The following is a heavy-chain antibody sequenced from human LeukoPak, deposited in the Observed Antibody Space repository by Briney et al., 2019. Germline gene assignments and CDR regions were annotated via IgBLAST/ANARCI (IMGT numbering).Heavy chain of an antibody. V-gene: IGHV4-4*07. CDR1: GGSISSSY. Sequence: SETLPLTCTVSGGSISSSYWSWIRQPAGKGLQWIGRIYTSGITNYNPSLKSRVTMSVDTSKNQVSLNLISVTAADTAVYYCARGGRSSWIDYWGQGTLVTVSS. CDR2: IYTSGIT. CDR3: ARGGRSSWIDY. D-gene: IGHD6-13*01. J-gene: IGHJ4*02.